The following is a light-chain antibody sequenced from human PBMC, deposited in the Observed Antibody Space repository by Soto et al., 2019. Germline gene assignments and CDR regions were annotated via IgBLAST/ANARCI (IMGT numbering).Light chain of an antibody. CDR1: QGIRSY. J-gene: IGKJ1*01. CDR3: QQLYSYPLT. CDR2: AAS. Sequence: DIQLTQSPSFLSASVGDRVTITCRASQGIRSYLAWYQQKPGKAPKLLIYAASTLQSGVPSRFSGSGSGTEFTLTISSLQPEDFATYYCQQLYSYPLTFGQGTKVEIK. V-gene: IGKV1-9*01.